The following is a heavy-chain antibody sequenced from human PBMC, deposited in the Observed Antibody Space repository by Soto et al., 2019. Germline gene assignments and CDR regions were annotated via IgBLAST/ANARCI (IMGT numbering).Heavy chain of an antibody. CDR2: IYYSGST. CDR3: ASLKYSSSWYGLVSAEYFQH. J-gene: IGHJ1*01. CDR1: GGSISSGGYY. D-gene: IGHD6-13*01. V-gene: IGHV4-31*03. Sequence: SETLSLTCTVSGGSISSGGYYWSWIRQHPGKGLEWIGYIYYSGSTYYNPSLKSRVTISVDTSKNQFSLKLSSVTAADTAVYYCASLKYSSSWYGLVSAEYFQHWGQGTLVTVSS.